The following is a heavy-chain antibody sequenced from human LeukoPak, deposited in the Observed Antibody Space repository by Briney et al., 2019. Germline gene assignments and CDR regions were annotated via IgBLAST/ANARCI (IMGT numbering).Heavy chain of an antibody. CDR1: GYTFTGYY. D-gene: IGHD3-22*01. CDR2: INPNRGGT. Sequence: SVKVSCKDSGYTFTGYYMLWVRQAPAQGIEWMGWINPNRGGTNHAQKFEARVTMTRDPTISPAYIVLSSLRSDDPDQYYCSRDLTSGYYGLLYWGQGTLVTVSS. J-gene: IGHJ4*02. V-gene: IGHV1-2*02. CDR3: SRDLTSGYYGLLY.